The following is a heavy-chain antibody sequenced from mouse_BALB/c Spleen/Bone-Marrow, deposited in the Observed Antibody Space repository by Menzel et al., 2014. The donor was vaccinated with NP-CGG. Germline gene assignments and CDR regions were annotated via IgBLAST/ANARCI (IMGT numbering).Heavy chain of an antibody. D-gene: IGHD2-1*01. CDR3: ARDYGNLAWFAY. CDR2: INPYNDGT. J-gene: IGHJ3*01. Sequence: EVKVVESGPELVKPGASVKMSCKASGYTFTSYVMHWVKQKPGQGLEWIGYINPYNDGTKYNEKFKGKATLTSDKSSSTAYMELSSLTSEGSAVYYCARDYGNLAWFAYWGQGTLVTVSA. V-gene: IGHV1-14*01. CDR1: GYTFTSYV.